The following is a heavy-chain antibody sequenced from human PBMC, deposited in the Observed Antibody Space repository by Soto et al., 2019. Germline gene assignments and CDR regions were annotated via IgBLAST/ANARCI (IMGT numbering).Heavy chain of an antibody. V-gene: IGHV4-39*01. J-gene: IGHJ4*02. D-gene: IGHD3-10*01. CDR3: ARHQGYYGSGSYCFES. CDR1: GGSISSSSYY. CDR2: IYYTGIT. Sequence: QLQLQESGPGLVKPSETLSLTCTVSGGSISSSSYYWGWIRQPPGKGLEWIGSIYYTGITYDNSSLKSRVTISVDTSKNQFSLMLTSVTAADTAVYYCARHQGYYGSGSYCFESWGQGTLVTVSS.